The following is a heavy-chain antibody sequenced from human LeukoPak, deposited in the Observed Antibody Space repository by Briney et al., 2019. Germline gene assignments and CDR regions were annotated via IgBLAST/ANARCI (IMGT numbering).Heavy chain of an antibody. CDR2: ISAYNGNT. Sequence: ASVKVSCKASGYTFTSYGISWVRQAPGQGLEWMGWISAYNGNTNYAQKLQGRVTMTTDTSTSTAYMELRSLRSDDTAMYYCARDLNSSGWYEDAFDIWGQGTMVTVSS. V-gene: IGHV1-18*01. CDR3: ARDLNSSGWYEDAFDI. CDR1: GYTFTSYG. D-gene: IGHD6-19*01. J-gene: IGHJ3*02.